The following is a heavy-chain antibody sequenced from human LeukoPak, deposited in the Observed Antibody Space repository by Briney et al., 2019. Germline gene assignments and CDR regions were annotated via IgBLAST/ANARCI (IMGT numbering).Heavy chain of an antibody. Sequence: QAGGSLRLSCAASGFTFSSYGMHWVRQAPGKGLEWVAVIWYDGSNKYYADSVKGRFTISRDNSKNTLYLQMNSLRAEDTAVYYCARGEGIAAAGDYWGQGTLVTVSS. CDR2: IWYDGSNK. D-gene: IGHD6-13*01. V-gene: IGHV3-33*01. CDR1: GFTFSSYG. CDR3: ARGEGIAAAGDY. J-gene: IGHJ4*02.